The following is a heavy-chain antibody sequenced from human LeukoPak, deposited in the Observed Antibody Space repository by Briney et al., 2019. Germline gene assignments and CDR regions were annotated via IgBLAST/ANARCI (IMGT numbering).Heavy chain of an antibody. CDR3: ARGQLLLYTDY. J-gene: IGHJ4*02. D-gene: IGHD2-2*02. CDR1: GYTFTSYD. V-gene: IGHV1-46*01. Sequence: ASVKVSCKASGYTFTSYDINWVRQATGQGLEWMGIINPSGGSTSYVQKFQGRVTMTRDTSTSTVYMELSSLRSEDTAVYYCARGQLLLYTDYWGQGTLVTVSS. CDR2: INPSGGST.